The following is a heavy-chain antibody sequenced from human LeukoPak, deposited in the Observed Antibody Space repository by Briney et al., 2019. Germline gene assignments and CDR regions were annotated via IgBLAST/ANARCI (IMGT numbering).Heavy chain of an antibody. CDR3: ARGDVDPYVFDI. J-gene: IGHJ3*02. D-gene: IGHD3-10*02. CDR1: GGSFSRHY. V-gene: IGHV4-34*01. Sequence: SETLSLTCAVYGGSFSRHYWNWIRQPPGKGLEWIGEINHRGSTNYNPSLKSRVTISVDTSKNQFSLKVNSVIAADTAVYYCARGDVDPYVFDIWGQGTMVTVSS. CDR2: INHRGST.